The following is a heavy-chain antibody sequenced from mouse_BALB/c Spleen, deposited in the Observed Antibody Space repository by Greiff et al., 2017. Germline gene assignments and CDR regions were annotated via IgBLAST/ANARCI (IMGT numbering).Heavy chain of an antibody. CDR2: INPSTGYT. D-gene: IGHD2-14*01. CDR3: ARPPRYRYDYYAMDY. J-gene: IGHJ4*01. V-gene: IGHV1-7*01. CDR1: GYTFTSYW. Sequence: QVQLQQSGAELAKPGASVKMSCKASGYTFTSYWMHWVKQRPGQGLEWIGYINPSTGYTEYNQKFKDKATLTADKSSSTAYMQLSGLTSEDSAVYYCARPPRYRYDYYAMDYWGQGTSVTVSS.